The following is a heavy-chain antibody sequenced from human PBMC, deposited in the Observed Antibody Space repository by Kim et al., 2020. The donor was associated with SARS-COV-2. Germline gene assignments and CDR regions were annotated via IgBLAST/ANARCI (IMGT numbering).Heavy chain of an antibody. CDR3: TRDGRTGTTFDY. J-gene: IGHJ4*02. D-gene: IGHD1-7*01. V-gene: IGHV3-49*02. Sequence: EYAASVKGRFTISRDDSKSIAYLQMNSLKTEDTAVYYCTRDGRTGTTFDYWGQGTLVTVSS.